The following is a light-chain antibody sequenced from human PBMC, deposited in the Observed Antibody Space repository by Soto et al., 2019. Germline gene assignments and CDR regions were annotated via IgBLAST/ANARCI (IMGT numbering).Light chain of an antibody. CDR3: QQCGSSPS. CDR1: QSVSSSY. V-gene: IGKV3-20*01. J-gene: IGKJ1*01. CDR2: DTS. Sequence: EIVLTQSPGTLSLSPGERATLSCRASQSVSSSYLAWYQQKPGQAPRLLIYDTSSRATGIPDRFSGSGSGTDFTLAISRLDPEDVAVYYCQQCGSSPSFGQWTKVELK.